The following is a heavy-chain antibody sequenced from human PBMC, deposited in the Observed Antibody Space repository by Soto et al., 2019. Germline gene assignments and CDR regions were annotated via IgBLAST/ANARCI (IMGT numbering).Heavy chain of an antibody. V-gene: IGHV3-33*01. CDR3: VRDLGGLRYFDY. Sequence: GGSLRLSCAASGFTFMNHGMHWVRQAPGKGLEWVAVIWYDGSNKYYADSVEGRFTISRDNSKNTLYLQMNSLRAEDTAVYYCVRDLGGLRYFDYWGQGTPVTVSS. D-gene: IGHD3-16*01. CDR1: GFTFMNHG. CDR2: IWYDGSNK. J-gene: IGHJ4*02.